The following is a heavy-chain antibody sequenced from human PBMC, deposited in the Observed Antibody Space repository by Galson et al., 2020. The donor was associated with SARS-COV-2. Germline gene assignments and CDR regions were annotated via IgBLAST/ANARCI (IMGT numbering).Heavy chain of an antibody. CDR2: IKQDGSEK. V-gene: IGHV3-7*05. J-gene: IGHJ6*02. CDR3: AGGYTYYYGMDV. CDR1: GFTFSSYW. Sequence: GESLKISCAASGFTFSSYWMSWVRQAPGKGLEWVANIKQDGSEKYYVDSVKGRFTISRDNAKNSLYLQMNSLRAEDTAVYYCAGGYTYYYGMDVWGQGTTVTVSS. D-gene: IGHD3-22*01.